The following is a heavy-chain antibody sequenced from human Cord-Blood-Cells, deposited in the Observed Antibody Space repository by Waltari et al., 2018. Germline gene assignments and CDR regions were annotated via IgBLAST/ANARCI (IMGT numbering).Heavy chain of an antibody. CDR1: GCSFSSYS. CDR3: AHDIGDSSAYMDV. CDR2: IIPILGIA. Sequence: QVQPVQSGAAVKKPGSSVSVSCKASGCSFSSYSINWMRQAPGQGLEWMGRIIPILGIANYAQKFQGRVTITADKSTSTAYMELSSLRSEDTAVYYCAHDIGDSSAYMDVWGKGTTVTVSS. D-gene: IGHD6-25*01. J-gene: IGHJ6*03. V-gene: IGHV1-69*09.